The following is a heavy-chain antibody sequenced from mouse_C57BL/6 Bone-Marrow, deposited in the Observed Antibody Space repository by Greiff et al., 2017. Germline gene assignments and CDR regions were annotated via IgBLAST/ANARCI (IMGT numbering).Heavy chain of an antibody. D-gene: IGHD1-1*01. V-gene: IGHV2-5*01. CDR1: GFSLTSYG. Sequence: QVQLQQSGPGLVQPSPSLSITCTVSGFSLTSYGVHWVRQSPGKGLEWLGVIWRGGSTDYNAAFMSRLTSTKDNSNSHVFFKMNSMQADDTAIYYCAKKGGFYCYGSRPWAMDYWGQGTSVTVSS. J-gene: IGHJ4*01. CDR2: IWRGGST. CDR3: AKKGGFYCYGSRPWAMDY.